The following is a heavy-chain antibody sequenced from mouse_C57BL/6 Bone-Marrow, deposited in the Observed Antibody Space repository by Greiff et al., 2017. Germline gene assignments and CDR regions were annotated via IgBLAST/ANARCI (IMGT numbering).Heavy chain of an antibody. CDR2: INPSNGGT. D-gene: IGHD2-5*01. Sequence: VQLQQPGTELVKPGASVKLSCKASGYTFTSYWMHWVKQRPGQGLEWIGNINPSNGGTKYNEKFKSKATLTVDKSSITAYMQLSSLTSEDSAVYYCARSAYYSNWNYFDYWGQGTTLTVSS. V-gene: IGHV1-53*01. J-gene: IGHJ2*01. CDR3: ARSAYYSNWNYFDY. CDR1: GYTFTSYW.